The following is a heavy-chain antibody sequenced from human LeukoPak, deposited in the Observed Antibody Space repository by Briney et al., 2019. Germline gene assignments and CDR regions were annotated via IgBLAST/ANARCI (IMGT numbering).Heavy chain of an antibody. CDR1: GGSFSGYY. D-gene: IGHD4-11*01. CDR2: INHSGST. CDR3: ARESYTVTTNY. J-gene: IGHJ4*02. V-gene: IGHV4-34*01. Sequence: SETLSLTCAVYGGSFSGYYWSWLRQPPGKGLEWIGEINHSGSTNYNPSLKSRVTISVDTSKNQFSLKLSSVTAADTAVYYCARESYTVTTNYWGQGTLVTVSS.